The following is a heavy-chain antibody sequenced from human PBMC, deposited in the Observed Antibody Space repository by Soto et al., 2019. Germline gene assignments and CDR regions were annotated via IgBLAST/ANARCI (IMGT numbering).Heavy chain of an antibody. CDR1: GFTLSSYS. Sequence: EVQLVESGGGLVKPGGSLRLSCAASGFTLSSYSMNWVRQAPGKGLEWVSSISSSSSYIYYADSVKGRFTISRDNAKNSRYLQMNSLRAEDTAVYYCARVWVSCYGKKGPFDYWGQGTLVTVSS. CDR3: ARVWVSCYGKKGPFDY. CDR2: ISSSSSYI. J-gene: IGHJ4*02. D-gene: IGHD5-12*01. V-gene: IGHV3-21*01.